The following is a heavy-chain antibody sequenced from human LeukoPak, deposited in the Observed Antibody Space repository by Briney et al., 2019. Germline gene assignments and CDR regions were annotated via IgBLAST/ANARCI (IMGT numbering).Heavy chain of an antibody. D-gene: IGHD2-15*01. J-gene: IGHJ4*02. CDR1: GFTFSTYN. CDR3: ARNPAVVGDY. Sequence: PAGSLTLSCAASGFTFSTYNMNWVRQAPGKGLEWVSFISSGSEIIYYANSVQGRFTVPRDNAEIPLYLQMNTRRDEDTVVYYGARNPAVVGDYLGQGTLVTVSS. V-gene: IGHV3-48*02. CDR2: ISSGSEII.